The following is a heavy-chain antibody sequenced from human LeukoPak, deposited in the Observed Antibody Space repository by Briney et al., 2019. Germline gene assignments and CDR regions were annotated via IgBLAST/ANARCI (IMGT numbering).Heavy chain of an antibody. Sequence: GGSLRLSCAASGFTFSDYYMSWIRQAPGKGLEWVSYISSSGSTIYYADSVKGRFTISRDNAKNSLYLQMNSLRAEGTAVYYCARVDIVVVVAATQIYYYYGMDVWGQGTTVTVSS. D-gene: IGHD2-15*01. CDR2: ISSSGSTI. V-gene: IGHV3-11*01. J-gene: IGHJ6*02. CDR3: ARVDIVVVVAATQIYYYYGMDV. CDR1: GFTFSDYY.